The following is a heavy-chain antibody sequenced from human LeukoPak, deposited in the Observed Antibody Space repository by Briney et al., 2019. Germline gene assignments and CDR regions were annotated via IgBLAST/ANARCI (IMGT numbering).Heavy chain of an antibody. CDR3: AANSGYSSSWYYYYYYMDV. Sequence: GASVKVSCKASGYTFTGYYMHWVRQAPGQGLEWMGWINPNSGGTNYAQKFQGRVTMTRDTSISTAYMELSSLRSEDTAVYYCAANSGYSSSWYYYYYYMDVWGKGTTVTISS. V-gene: IGHV1-2*02. CDR2: INPNSGGT. CDR1: GYTFTGYY. D-gene: IGHD6-13*01. J-gene: IGHJ6*03.